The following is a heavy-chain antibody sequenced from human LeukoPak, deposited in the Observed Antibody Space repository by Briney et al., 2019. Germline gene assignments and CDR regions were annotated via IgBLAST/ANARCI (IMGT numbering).Heavy chain of an antibody. J-gene: IGHJ4*02. CDR2: INPSGGST. V-gene: IGHV1-46*01. CDR3: ARENGGGYHDY. CDR1: GYTFTGYF. Sequence: GASVKVSCKASGYTFTGYFMHWVRQAPGQGLEWMGIINPSGGSTSYAQKFQGRVTMTRDMSTSTVYMELSSLRSEDTAVYYCARENGGGYHDYWGQGTLVTVSS. D-gene: IGHD5-12*01.